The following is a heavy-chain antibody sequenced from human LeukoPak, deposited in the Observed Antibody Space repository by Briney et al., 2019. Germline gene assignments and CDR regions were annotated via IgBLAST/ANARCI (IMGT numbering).Heavy chain of an antibody. CDR3: ARRYSSGWYDWFDP. V-gene: IGHV4-38-2*02. CDR2: IYHSGST. D-gene: IGHD6-19*01. Sequence: SETLSLTCTVSGYSISSGYYWGWIRPPPGKGLEWIGSIYHSGSTYYNPSLKSRVTISVDTSKNPFSLKLSSVTAADTAVYYCARRYSSGWYDWFDPWGQGTLVTVAS. J-gene: IGHJ5*02. CDR1: GYSISSGYY.